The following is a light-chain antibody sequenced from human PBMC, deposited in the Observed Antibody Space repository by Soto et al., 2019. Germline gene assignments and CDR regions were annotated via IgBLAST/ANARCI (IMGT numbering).Light chain of an antibody. CDR2: WAS. V-gene: IGKV4-1*01. J-gene: IGKJ1*01. Sequence: DIVMTQSPDSLAVSLGERATINCKSSQSVLYSSNNKNYLAWYQQKLGQPPKLLIRWASTRESGVPERFRGSGSGTDFTLTISSLQAEDVAVYYCQQYYSTPWTFGQGTKVDIK. CDR1: QSVLYSSNNKNY. CDR3: QQYYSTPWT.